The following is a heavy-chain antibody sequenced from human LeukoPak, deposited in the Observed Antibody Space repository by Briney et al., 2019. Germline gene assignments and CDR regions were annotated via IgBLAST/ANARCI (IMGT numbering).Heavy chain of an antibody. V-gene: IGHV3-7*01. CDR1: GFTFSRYW. J-gene: IGHJ4*02. CDR3: TRDSGYCRVDY. D-gene: IGHD3-22*01. CDR2: MNQDESEK. Sequence: PGGSLRLSCAASGFTFSRYWMSWVRQAPGKGLEGVANMNQDESEKCYVDSVNGRFTISRDNAKKSVYLQMNSLTAEDTAVYDCTRDSGYCRVDYWGQGTLVTVSA.